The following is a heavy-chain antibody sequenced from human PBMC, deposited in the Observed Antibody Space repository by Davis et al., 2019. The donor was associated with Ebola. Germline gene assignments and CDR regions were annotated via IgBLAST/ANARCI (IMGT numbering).Heavy chain of an antibody. D-gene: IGHD1-26*01. CDR2: INPNSGGT. J-gene: IGHJ3*02. V-gene: IGHV1-2*02. CDR1: GYTFTGYY. Sequence: ASVKVSCKASGYTFTGYYMHWVRQAPGQGLEWMGWINPNSGGTNYAQKFQGRVTMTRDTSISTAYMELSRLRSDDTAVYYCARRGGGSYYAEDGDAFDIWGQGTMVTVSS. CDR3: ARRGGGSYYAEDGDAFDI.